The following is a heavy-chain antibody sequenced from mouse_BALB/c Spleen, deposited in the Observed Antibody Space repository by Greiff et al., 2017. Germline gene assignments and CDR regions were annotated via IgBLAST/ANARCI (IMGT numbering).Heavy chain of an antibody. V-gene: IGHV7-3*02. J-gene: IGHJ3*01. CDR2: IRNKANGYTT. D-gene: IGHD2-13*01. Sequence: EVQLVESGGGLVQPGGSLRLSCATSGFTFTDYYMSWVRQPPGKALEWLGFIRNKANGYTTEYSASVKGRFTISRDNSQSILYLQMNTLRAEDSATYYCARDMRGEAYWGQGTLVTVSA. CDR3: ARDMRGEAY. CDR1: GFTFTDYY.